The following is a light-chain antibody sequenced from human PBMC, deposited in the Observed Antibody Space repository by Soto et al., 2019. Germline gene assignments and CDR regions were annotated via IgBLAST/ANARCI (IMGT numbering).Light chain of an antibody. CDR2: EVS. CDR3: SSYAGSNNYI. J-gene: IGLJ1*01. Sequence: ALTQPPSASGSPGQSVTISYTETSSDVGGYNYVSWSQQHPGKAPKLMIFEVSKRPSGVPDRFSGSKSGNTASLTVSGLQAEDEAVYYCSSYAGSNNYIFGSGTKVTVL. V-gene: IGLV2-8*01. CDR1: SSDVGGYNY.